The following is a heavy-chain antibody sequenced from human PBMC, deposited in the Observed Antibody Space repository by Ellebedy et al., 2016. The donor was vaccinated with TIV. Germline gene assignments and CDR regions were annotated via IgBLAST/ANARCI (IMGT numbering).Heavy chain of an antibody. J-gene: IGHJ3*02. D-gene: IGHD4-17*01. CDR1: GFSFRSYW. Sequence: GESLKISCGASGFSFRSYWMTWVRQAPGKGLEWAANINQGGSDKYYVDSVKGRFTVSRDNAQNSLFLQMNSLRAEDTAVYYCATDGSYGDYRSPTHAFEMWGQGTLVTVSS. CDR3: ATDGSYGDYRSPTHAFEM. V-gene: IGHV3-7*01. CDR2: INQGGSDK.